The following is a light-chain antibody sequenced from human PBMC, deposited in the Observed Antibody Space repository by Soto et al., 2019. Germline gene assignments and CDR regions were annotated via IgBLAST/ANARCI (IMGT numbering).Light chain of an antibody. V-gene: IGLV2-8*01. CDR3: SSYAGSNTFV. CDR2: EVS. CDR1: SSDVGGYNY. J-gene: IGLJ2*01. Sequence: QSALTQPPSASGSPGQSVTISCTGTSSDVGGYNYVSWYQQHPGKAPKLMSYEVSKRPSGVPDRFSGSKSGNTASLTVSGLQAEDEADYYCSSYAGSNTFVFGGGTKLTVL.